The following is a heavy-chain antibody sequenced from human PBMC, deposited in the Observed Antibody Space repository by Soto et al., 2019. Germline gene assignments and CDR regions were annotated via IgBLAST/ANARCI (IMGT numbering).Heavy chain of an antibody. CDR3: ARSATMVRGVTAHFDY. D-gene: IGHD3-10*01. V-gene: IGHV4-31*03. J-gene: IGHJ4*02. CDR2: IYYSGST. CDR1: GGSISSGGYY. Sequence: SETLSLTCTVSGGSISSGGYYWSWIRQHPGKGLEWIGYIYYSGSTYYNPSLKSRVTISVETSKNQFSLKLSSVTAADTAVYYCARSATMVRGVTAHFDYWGQGTLVTVSS.